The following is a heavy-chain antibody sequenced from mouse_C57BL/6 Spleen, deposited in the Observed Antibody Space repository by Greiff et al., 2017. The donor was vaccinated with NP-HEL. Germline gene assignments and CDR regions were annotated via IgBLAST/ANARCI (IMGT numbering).Heavy chain of an antibody. CDR1: GYTFTTYP. D-gene: IGHD2-5*01. CDR2: FHPYNDDT. Sequence: QVQLQQLRAELVKPGASVKMSCKASGYTFTTYPIEWMKQNHGKSLEWIGNFHPYNDDTKYNEKFKGKATLTVEKSSSTVYLELSRLTSDDSAVYYCARRNYSNYGWFAYWGQGTLVTVSA. V-gene: IGHV1-47*01. J-gene: IGHJ3*01. CDR3: ARRNYSNYGWFAY.